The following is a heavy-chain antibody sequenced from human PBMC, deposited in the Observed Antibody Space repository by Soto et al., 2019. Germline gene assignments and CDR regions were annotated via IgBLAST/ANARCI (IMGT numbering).Heavy chain of an antibody. V-gene: IGHV4-39*02. D-gene: IGHD2-8*02. CDR3: ARDLPHSPGYFDY. J-gene: IGHJ4*02. Sequence: PSETLSLTCTVSGGSISSSSYYWGGIREPPGKGLEWIGGMYYSGSTYYNPSLKSRVTISVGTAKNQFSLKLRTVTAADTAVWYCARDLPHSPGYFDYWGQGTLVTVSS. CDR1: GGSISSSSYY. CDR2: MYYSGST.